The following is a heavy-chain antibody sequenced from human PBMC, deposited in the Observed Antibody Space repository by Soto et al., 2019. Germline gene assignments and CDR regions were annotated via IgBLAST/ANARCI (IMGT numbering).Heavy chain of an antibody. CDR3: ASYYYDSSGSIAPTGYYGMDV. D-gene: IGHD3-22*01. CDR2: INPSGGST. CDR1: GYTFTSYY. V-gene: IGHV1-46*01. J-gene: IGHJ6*02. Sequence: ASVKVSCKASGYTFTSYYMHWGRQAPGQGLEGMGIINPSGGSTSYAQKFQGRVTMTRDTSTSTVYMELSSLRSEDTAVYYCASYYYDSSGSIAPTGYYGMDVWGQGTTVTSP.